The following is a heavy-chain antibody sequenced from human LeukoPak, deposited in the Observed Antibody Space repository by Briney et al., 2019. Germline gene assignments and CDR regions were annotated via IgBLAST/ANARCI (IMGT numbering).Heavy chain of an antibody. J-gene: IGHJ5*02. CDR2: INQSGST. V-gene: IGHV4-38-2*02. CDR1: GYSISSGYY. D-gene: IGHD3-10*01. Sequence: PSETLSLTCTVSGYSISSGYYWGWIRQPPGKGLEWIGSINQSGSTYYNPSLKSRVTILVDTSKNQFSLKLSSVTAADTAMYYCARETMVRFDPWGQGTLVTVSS. CDR3: ARETMVRFDP.